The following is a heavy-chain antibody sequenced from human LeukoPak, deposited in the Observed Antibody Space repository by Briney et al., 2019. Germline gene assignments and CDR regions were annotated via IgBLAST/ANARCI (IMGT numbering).Heavy chain of an antibody. CDR3: ARRRVYDILTSYAFDI. J-gene: IGHJ3*02. D-gene: IGHD3-9*01. V-gene: IGHV1-2*02. Sequence: ASVKVSCKASGYTFIGYYMHWVRQAPGQGLGWMGWINPNSGGTNYAQKFQGRVTMTRDTSISTAYMELSSLRSDDTTVYYCARRRVYDILTSYAFDIWGQGTMVTVSS. CDR1: GYTFIGYY. CDR2: INPNSGGT.